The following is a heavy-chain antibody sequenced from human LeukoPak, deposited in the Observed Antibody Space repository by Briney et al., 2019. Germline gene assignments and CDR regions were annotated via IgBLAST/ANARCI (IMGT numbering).Heavy chain of an antibody. V-gene: IGHV4-34*01. D-gene: IGHD4-11*01. Sequence: SETLSLTCAVYGGSFSGYYWSWIRQPPGKGLEWIGEINHSGSTNYNPSLKSRVTISVDTSKNQFSVNLNSVTAADTAVYYCARGTTGYNWFDPWGQGTLVTVSS. CDR3: ARGTTGYNWFDP. CDR1: GGSFSGYY. CDR2: INHSGST. J-gene: IGHJ5*02.